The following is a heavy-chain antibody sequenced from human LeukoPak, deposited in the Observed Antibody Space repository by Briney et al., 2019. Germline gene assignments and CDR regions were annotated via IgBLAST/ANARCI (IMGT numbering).Heavy chain of an antibody. CDR2: IIPIFGTA. CDR3: ATDLRGSYRYMGFDY. D-gene: IGHD3-16*02. CDR1: GGTFNNYV. Sequence: ASVKVSCKASGGTFNNYVFSWVRQAPGQGLEWMGGIIPIFGTANYAQKFQGRVTMTEDTSTDTAYMELSSLRSEDTAVYYCATDLRGSYRYMGFDYWGQGTLVTVSS. V-gene: IGHV1-69*06. J-gene: IGHJ4*02.